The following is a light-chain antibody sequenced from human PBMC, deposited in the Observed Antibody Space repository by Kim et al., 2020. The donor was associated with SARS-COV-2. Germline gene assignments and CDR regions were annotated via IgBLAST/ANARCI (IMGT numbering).Light chain of an antibody. CDR2: GAS. Sequence: DIQMTQSPSSLSASVEDRVTITCRASQRISRYLNWYQQKPGKAPKLLIYGASSLRSGVPSRFSGSGSDTDFSLTINSLQPEDFATYFCQQSFSFPYTFGQGTKLEI. CDR1: QRISRY. V-gene: IGKV1-39*01. CDR3: QQSFSFPYT. J-gene: IGKJ2*01.